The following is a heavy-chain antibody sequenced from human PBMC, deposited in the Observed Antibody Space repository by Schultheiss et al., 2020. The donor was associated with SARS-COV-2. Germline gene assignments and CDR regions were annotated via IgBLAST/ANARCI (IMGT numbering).Heavy chain of an antibody. D-gene: IGHD3/OR15-3a*01. CDR3: AATTGYYTNVDF. CDR1: GFTFSSYS. V-gene: IGHV3-21*01. Sequence: GESLKISCAASGFTFSSYSMNWVRQAPGKGLEWVSSISSTSNYIYYADSVKGRFTISRDNAKNSLYLQMSSLRADDTALYYCAATTGYYTNVDFWGLGTLVTVSS. J-gene: IGHJ4*02. CDR2: ISSTSNYI.